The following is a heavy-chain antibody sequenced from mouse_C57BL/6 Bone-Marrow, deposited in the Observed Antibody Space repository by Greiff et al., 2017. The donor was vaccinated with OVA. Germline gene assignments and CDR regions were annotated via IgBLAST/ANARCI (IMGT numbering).Heavy chain of an antibody. CDR1: GYTFTSYG. V-gene: IGHV1-81*01. CDR2: IYPRSGNT. D-gene: IGHD2-2*01. J-gene: IGHJ4*01. CDR3: AREGYDDCPLDY. Sequence: QVQLQQSGADLARPGASVKLSCKASGYTFTSYGISWVKQRTGQGLEWIGEIYPRSGNTYYNEKFKGKATLTADKSSSTGYMELRSLTSEDAAVYFCAREGYDDCPLDYWGQGTSVTVSS.